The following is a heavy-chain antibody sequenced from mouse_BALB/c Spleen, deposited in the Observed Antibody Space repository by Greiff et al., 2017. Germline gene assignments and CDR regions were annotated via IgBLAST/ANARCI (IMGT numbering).Heavy chain of an antibody. J-gene: IGHJ4*01. Sequence: VQLKQSGAELVKPGASVKLSCTASGFNIKDTYMHWVKQRPEQGLEWIGRIDPANGNTKYDPKFQGKATITADTSSNTAYLQLSSLTSEDTAVYYCARRWLLRDYYAMDYWGQGTSVTVSS. CDR1: GFNIKDTY. CDR3: ARRWLLRDYYAMDY. V-gene: IGHV14-3*02. CDR2: IDPANGNT. D-gene: IGHD2-3*01.